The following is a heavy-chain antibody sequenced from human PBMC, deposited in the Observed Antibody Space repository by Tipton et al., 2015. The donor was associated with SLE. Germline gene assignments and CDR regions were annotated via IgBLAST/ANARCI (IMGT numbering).Heavy chain of an antibody. D-gene: IGHD3-3*01. CDR2: INPNSGGT. CDR3: ARIGNILRFLEWSLDY. CDR1: GYTFTGYY. J-gene: IGHJ4*02. Sequence: QLVQSGAEVKKPGASVKVSCKASGYTFTGYYMHWVRQAPGQGLEWMGWINPNSGGTNYAQKFQGRVTMTRDTSISTAYMELSRLRSDDTAVYYCARIGNILRFLEWSLDYWGQGTLVTVSS. V-gene: IGHV1-2*02.